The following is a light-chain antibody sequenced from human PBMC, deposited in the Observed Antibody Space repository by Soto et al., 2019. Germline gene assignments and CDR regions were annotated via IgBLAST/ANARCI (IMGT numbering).Light chain of an antibody. CDR3: CSYAGDNTVI. CDR2: EAT. Sequence: QSALTQPASVSGSPGQSITISCTGTSSDIGSYNLVSWYQHHPGKAPKLIIYEATKRPPGVSNRFSASTSGNTASLTVSGLQTEDESDYYCCSYAGDNTVIFGGGTKLTVL. V-gene: IGLV2-23*01. J-gene: IGLJ2*01. CDR1: SSDIGSYNL.